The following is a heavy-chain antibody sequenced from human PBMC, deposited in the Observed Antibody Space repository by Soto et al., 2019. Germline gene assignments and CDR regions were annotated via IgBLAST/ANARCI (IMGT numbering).Heavy chain of an antibody. CDR1: GGTFSSYA. CDR3: ARLNTPAYCGRDCYQNWLDP. CDR2: IIPIFGTA. Sequence: ASVKVSCKASGGTFSSYAISWVRQAPGQGLEWMGGIIPIFGTANYAQKFQGRVTITADESTSTAYMELSSLRSEDTAVYYCARLNTPAYCGRDCYQNWLDPCGQGPLVTVYS. D-gene: IGHD2-21*02. V-gene: IGHV1-69*13. J-gene: IGHJ5*02.